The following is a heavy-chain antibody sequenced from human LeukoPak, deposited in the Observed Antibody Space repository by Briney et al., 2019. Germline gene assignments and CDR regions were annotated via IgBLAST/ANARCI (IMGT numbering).Heavy chain of an antibody. CDR1: GFTFSSYG. CDR2: IWYDGSNK. Sequence: GGSLRLSCAASGFTFSSYGMPWVRQAPGKGLEWVAVIWYDGSNKYYADSVKGRFTISRDNSKNTLYLQMNSLRAEDTAVYYCARDYGSGSYSPFDPWGQGTLVTVSS. D-gene: IGHD3-10*01. J-gene: IGHJ5*02. V-gene: IGHV3-33*01. CDR3: ARDYGSGSYSPFDP.